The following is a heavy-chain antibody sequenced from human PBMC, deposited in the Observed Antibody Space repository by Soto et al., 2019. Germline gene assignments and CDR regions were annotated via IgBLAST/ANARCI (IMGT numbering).Heavy chain of an antibody. V-gene: IGHV1-69*06. Sequence: QERLVQSGAEVRKPGSSVKVSCKVTGGTSTRYAINWVRQAPGQGLEWMGGIVPMFGTSKYAQKLQGRVTITADTSTTIAYMELRSLRSEDTAVYYCNRGSEYDFWSGYLWGQGTLVSVSS. D-gene: IGHD3-3*01. J-gene: IGHJ4*02. CDR3: NRGSEYDFWSGYL. CDR1: GGTSTRYA. CDR2: IVPMFGTS.